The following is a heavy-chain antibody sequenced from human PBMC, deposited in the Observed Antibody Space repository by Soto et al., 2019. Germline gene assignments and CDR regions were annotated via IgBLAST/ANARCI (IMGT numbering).Heavy chain of an antibody. V-gene: IGHV3-66*01. J-gene: IGHJ3*02. CDR2: IYSGGST. D-gene: IGHD3-9*01. CDR3: ARYFLYDILSAVHAFAI. Sequence: EVQLVESGGGLVQPGGSLRLSCAASGFTVSSNYMSWVRQAPGKGLEWVSVIYSGGSTYYADSVKGRFTISRDNSKNTLDLQMNSLRAEDTAVYYCARYFLYDILSAVHAFAIWGQGTMVTVSS. CDR1: GFTVSSNY.